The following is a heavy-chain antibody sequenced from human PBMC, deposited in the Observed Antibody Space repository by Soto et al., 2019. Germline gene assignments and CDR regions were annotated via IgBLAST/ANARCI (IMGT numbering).Heavy chain of an antibody. D-gene: IGHD3-10*01. Sequence: QVQLVQSGAEVKKPGSSVKVSCKASGVTVSSYAISWVPQAPGQGLEWMGGIIPLLGMANYAENFQGRVTTTADDSTNTAYMELTSLRAEDTAVYYCARGVGLLAHFDYWGQGTLGTVSS. CDR2: IIPLLGMA. V-gene: IGHV1-69*01. J-gene: IGHJ4*02. CDR1: GVTVSSYA. CDR3: ARGVGLLAHFDY.